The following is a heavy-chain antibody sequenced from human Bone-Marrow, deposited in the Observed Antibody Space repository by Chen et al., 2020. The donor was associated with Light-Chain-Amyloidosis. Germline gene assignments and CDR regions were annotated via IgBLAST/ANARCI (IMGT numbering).Heavy chain of an antibody. CDR2: VSSSSHYI. Sequence: EVQLVESGGGLVKPGGSLRLSCVASGITFSDYSMNWVRQAPGKGLEWVSSVSSSSHYIHYADSGKGRFTISRDNAKNSLYLQMSSLRVEETAVYYCARAGGIVGGSEAFDIWGQGTMVTVSS. J-gene: IGHJ3*02. V-gene: IGHV3-21*01. D-gene: IGHD1-26*01. CDR1: GITFSDYS. CDR3: ARAGGIVGGSEAFDI.